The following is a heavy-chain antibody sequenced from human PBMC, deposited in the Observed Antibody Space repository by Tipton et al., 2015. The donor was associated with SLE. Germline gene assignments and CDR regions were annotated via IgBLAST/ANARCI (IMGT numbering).Heavy chain of an antibody. J-gene: IGHJ3*02. D-gene: IGHD3-10*01. Sequence: QLVQSGGGLVQPGRSLRLSCAASGFTFDDYAMHWVRQAPGKGLEWVSGISWNSGSIGYADSVKGRFTISRENAKNSLYLQMNSLRAEDTALYYCAKGYGSGSLDAFDIWGQGTMVTVSS. CDR3: AKGYGSGSLDAFDI. CDR2: ISWNSGSI. CDR1: GFTFDDYA. V-gene: IGHV3-9*01.